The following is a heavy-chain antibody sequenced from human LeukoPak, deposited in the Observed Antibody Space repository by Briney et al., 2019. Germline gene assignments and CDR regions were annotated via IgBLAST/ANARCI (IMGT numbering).Heavy chain of an antibody. V-gene: IGHV3-33*06. Sequence: GGSLRLSCAASGFTFSSYGMHWVRQAPGKGLEWVAVIWYDGSNKYYADSVKGRFTISRDNSKNTLYLQVNSLRAEDTAVYYCAKSIGGVVVVAADYWGQGTLVTVSS. D-gene: IGHD2-15*01. CDR3: AKSIGGVVVVAADY. CDR1: GFTFSSYG. J-gene: IGHJ4*02. CDR2: IWYDGSNK.